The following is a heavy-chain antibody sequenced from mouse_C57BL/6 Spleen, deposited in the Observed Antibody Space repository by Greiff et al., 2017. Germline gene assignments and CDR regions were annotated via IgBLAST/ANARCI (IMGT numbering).Heavy chain of an antibody. CDR1: GYSFTGYF. D-gene: IGHD2-3*01. J-gene: IGHJ2*01. CDR3: ARYYDGYFYFDD. CDR2: INPYNGDT. Sequence: VQLQQSGPELVKPGASVKISCKASGYSFTGYFMNWVMQSHGKSLEWIGRINPYNGDTFYNQKFKGKATLTVDKSSSTAHMELRSLTSEDSAVYYCARYYDGYFYFDDWGQGTTLTVSS. V-gene: IGHV1-20*01.